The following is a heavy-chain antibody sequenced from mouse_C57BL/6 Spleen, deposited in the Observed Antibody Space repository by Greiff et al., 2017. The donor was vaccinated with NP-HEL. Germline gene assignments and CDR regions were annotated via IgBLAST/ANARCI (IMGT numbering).Heavy chain of an antibody. Sequence: QVQLQQPGAELVMPGASVKLSCKASGYTFTSYWMHWVKQRPGQGLEWIGEIDPSDSYTNYNQKFKGKSTLTVDKSSSTAYMQLSSLTSEDSAVYYCARSRVTTVVADWYFDGWGTGTTVTVSS. V-gene: IGHV1-69*01. D-gene: IGHD1-1*01. CDR3: ARSRVTTVVADWYFDG. CDR2: IDPSDSYT. CDR1: GYTFTSYW. J-gene: IGHJ1*03.